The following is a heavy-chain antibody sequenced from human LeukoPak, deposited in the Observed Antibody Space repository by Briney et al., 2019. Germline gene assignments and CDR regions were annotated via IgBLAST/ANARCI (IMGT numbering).Heavy chain of an antibody. J-gene: IGHJ5*02. V-gene: IGHV4-30-4*08. D-gene: IGHD6-13*01. Sequence: SQTLSLTCTVSGGSISSGDYYWSWIRQPPGKGLEWIGYIYYSGSTYYNPSLKSRVTISVDTSKNQFSLKLSSVTAADTAVYYCARTLGIAATHWLDPWGQGTLVTVSS. CDR3: ARTLGIAATHWLDP. CDR1: GGSISSGDYY. CDR2: IYYSGST.